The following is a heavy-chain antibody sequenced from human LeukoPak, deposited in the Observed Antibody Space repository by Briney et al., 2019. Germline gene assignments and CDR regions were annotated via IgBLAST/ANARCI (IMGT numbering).Heavy chain of an antibody. V-gene: IGHV4-4*07. Sequence: PSETLSLTCTVSGGSISSYYWSWIRQPAGKGLEWIGRIYTSGSTNYNPSLKSRVTMSVDTSKNQFSLKLSSVTAADTAVYYCARAHLPYYYDSSGYYYTDNWFDPWGQGTLVTVSS. CDR1: GGSISSYY. J-gene: IGHJ5*02. CDR2: IYTSGST. CDR3: ARAHLPYYYDSSGYYYTDNWFDP. D-gene: IGHD3-22*01.